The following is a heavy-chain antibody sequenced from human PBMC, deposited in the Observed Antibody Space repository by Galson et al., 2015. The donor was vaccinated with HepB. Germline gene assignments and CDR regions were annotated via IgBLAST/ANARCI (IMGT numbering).Heavy chain of an antibody. CDR3: ARDRVGGGLSYYSYYGMDV. CDR2: IWYDGSNK. J-gene: IGHJ6*02. CDR1: GFTFSSYG. Sequence: SLRLSCAASGFTFSSYGMHWVRQAPGKGLEWVAVIWYDGSNKYYADSVKGRFTISRDNSKNTLYLRMNSLRAEDTAVYYCARDRVGGGLSYYSYYGMDVWGQGTTVTVSS. V-gene: IGHV3-33*01. D-gene: IGHD1-26*01.